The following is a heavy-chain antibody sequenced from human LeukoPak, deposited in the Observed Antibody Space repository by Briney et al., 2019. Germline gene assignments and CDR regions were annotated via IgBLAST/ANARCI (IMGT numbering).Heavy chain of an antibody. CDR1: GFTFSDHW. Sequence: PGGSLRLSCAASGFTFSDHWMSWVRQAPGKGLEWVANIKRDGSEKYHVDSVKGRFTISRDNTKNSLYLQMNSLRAEDTAVYYCARGRGGYSYAYYFDYWGQGTLVTVSS. J-gene: IGHJ4*02. D-gene: IGHD5-18*01. CDR2: IKRDGSEK. CDR3: ARGRGGYSYAYYFDY. V-gene: IGHV3-7*01.